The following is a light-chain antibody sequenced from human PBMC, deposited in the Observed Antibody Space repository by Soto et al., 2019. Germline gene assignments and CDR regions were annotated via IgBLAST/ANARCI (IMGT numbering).Light chain of an antibody. CDR2: SAS. V-gene: IGKV3-20*01. CDR3: QHYGNSFWT. Sequence: EIVLTQSPDTLSLSPGERATLSCRASQSVSGHLAWYQQKPGQAPRLLIYSASSRAIGIPDRFSGSGSGTDFTLTITRLEPEDFAVYYCQHYGNSFWTVGQGTKVDIK. J-gene: IGKJ1*01. CDR1: QSVSGH.